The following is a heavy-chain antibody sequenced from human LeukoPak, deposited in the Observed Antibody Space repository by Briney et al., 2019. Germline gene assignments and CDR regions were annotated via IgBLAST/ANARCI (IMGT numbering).Heavy chain of an antibody. D-gene: IGHD3-10*01. J-gene: IGHJ3*02. CDR2: IYTSGST. Sequence: PSETLSLTCAVYGGSFSGYYWTWIRQPPGKGLEWIGRIYTSGSTNYNPSLKSRVTMSVDTSKNQFSLKLSSVTAADTAVYYCARDGDYYGSGSYYPDAFDIWGQGTMVTVSS. CDR1: GGSFSGYY. CDR3: ARDGDYYGSGSYYPDAFDI. V-gene: IGHV4-4*07.